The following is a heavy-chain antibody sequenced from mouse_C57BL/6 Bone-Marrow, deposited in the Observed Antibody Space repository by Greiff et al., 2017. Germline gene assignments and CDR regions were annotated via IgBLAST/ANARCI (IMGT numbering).Heavy chain of an antibody. D-gene: IGHD2-4*01. CDR2: IDPENGDT. Sequence: VQLQQSGAELVRPGASVKLSCTASGFNIKDDYMHWVKQRPEQGLEWIGWIDPENGDTEYASKFQGKTTITADTSSNTAYLQLSSLTSADTAVYYCTVFYYDYSYYFDYWGQGTTLTVSS. V-gene: IGHV14-4*01. CDR1: GFNIKDDY. J-gene: IGHJ2*01. CDR3: TVFYYDYSYYFDY.